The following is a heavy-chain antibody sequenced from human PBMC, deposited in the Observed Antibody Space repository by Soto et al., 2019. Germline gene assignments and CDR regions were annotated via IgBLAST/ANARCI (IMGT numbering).Heavy chain of an antibody. J-gene: IGHJ4*02. CDR3: AKDRDLAD. Sequence: QVQLVESRGGVVQPGTSLRLACAASGFIFSNYGMHWVRQAPGKGLEWVAVMSSDGIKKYYADSVKGRFTISRDNSKNTLYLQINSLRAEDTAVYYCAKDRDLADWGQGTLVTVSS. CDR1: GFIFSNYG. CDR2: MSSDGIKK. D-gene: IGHD2-21*02. V-gene: IGHV3-30*18.